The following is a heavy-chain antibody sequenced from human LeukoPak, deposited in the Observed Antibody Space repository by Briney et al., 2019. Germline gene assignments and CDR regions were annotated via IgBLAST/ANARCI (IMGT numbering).Heavy chain of an antibody. V-gene: IGHV4-39*07. CDR1: DGFISSSSYY. J-gene: IGHJ4*02. D-gene: IGHD3-22*01. CDR3: ARGKRLGGYYYDN. CDR2: VFYSGTT. Sequence: SETLSLTCTVYDGFISSSSYYWGWIRQPPGKGLEWIGSVFYSGTTHYNPSLQSRVTISVDTFKNQFFLNQTSVTAADTAVYYCARGKRLGGYYYDNWGQGTRVTVSS.